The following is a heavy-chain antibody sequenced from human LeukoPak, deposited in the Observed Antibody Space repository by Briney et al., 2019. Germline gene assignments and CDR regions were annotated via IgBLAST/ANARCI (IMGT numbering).Heavy chain of an antibody. CDR3: VRGSRYGYDSSGYPTLDY. D-gene: IGHD3-22*01. CDR2: IHRGGIA. CDR1: GFTFSSNY. V-gene: IGHV3-53*01. J-gene: IGHJ4*02. Sequence: GGSVRLSCAASGFTFSSNYMSWVRQAPGKGLEWVSGIHRGGIAYSAESVKGRFTISRDNAKNTLFLQMNSLRAEDTTVYYCVRGSRYGYDSSGYPTLDYWGQGTLVTVSS.